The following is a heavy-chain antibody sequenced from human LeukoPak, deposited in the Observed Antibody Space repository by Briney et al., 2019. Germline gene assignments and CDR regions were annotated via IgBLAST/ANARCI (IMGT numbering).Heavy chain of an antibody. J-gene: IGHJ5*02. CDR1: GGSFSGYY. V-gene: IGHV4-34*01. CDR3: ARVSLIYDFWSGYPYNWFDP. CDR2: INHSGST. Sequence: SETLSLTCAVYGGSFSGYYWSWIRQPPGKGLEWIWEINHSGSTNYNPSLKSRVTISVDTSKNQFSLKLSSVTAADTAVYYCARVSLIYDFWSGYPYNWFDPWGQGTLVTVSS. D-gene: IGHD3-3*01.